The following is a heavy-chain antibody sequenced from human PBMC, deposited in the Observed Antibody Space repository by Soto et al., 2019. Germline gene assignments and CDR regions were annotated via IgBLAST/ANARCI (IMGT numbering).Heavy chain of an antibody. CDR1: GCSISGYY. J-gene: IGHJ6*03. D-gene: IGHD5-12*01. V-gene: IGHV4-59*01. CDR2: IYYSGST. CDR3: ARGNSGYDLAYYYHMDV. Sequence: SETLSLTCAVSGCSISGYYWSWIRQPPGKGLEWIGHIYYSGSTNYNPSLKTRVTISVDTSKNQFSLKLSSVTAADTAVYYCARGNSGYDLAYYYHMDVWGKGTTVTVSS.